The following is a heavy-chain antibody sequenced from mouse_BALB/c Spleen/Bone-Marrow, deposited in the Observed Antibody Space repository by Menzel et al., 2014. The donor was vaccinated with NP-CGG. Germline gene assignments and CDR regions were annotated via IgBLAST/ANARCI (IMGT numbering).Heavy chain of an antibody. J-gene: IGHJ4*01. V-gene: IGHV1-18*01. CDR2: INPNNGGT. CDR3: ARRYYGPYVMDN. D-gene: IGHD1-2*01. Sequence: VQLQQPGPELVKPGASVKISCKTSGYTFTECTMHWVKQSQGKSLEWVGGINPNNGGTSYNQEFKGKATLTVDKSSSTAYMELRSLTSEDSAVYYCARRYYGPYVMDNWGQGTSVTVSS. CDR1: GYTFTECT.